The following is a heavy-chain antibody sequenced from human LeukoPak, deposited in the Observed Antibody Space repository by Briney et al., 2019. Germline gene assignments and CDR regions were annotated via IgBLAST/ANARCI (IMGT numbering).Heavy chain of an antibody. CDR1: GXSISSYY. V-gene: IGHV4-59*01. CDR3: ARGAMATTPFFDY. J-gene: IGHJ4*02. D-gene: IGHD5-24*01. CDR2: IFYSGST. Sequence: SETLSLTCTVSGXSISSYYWSWIRQPPGKGLEWIGYIFYSGSTNYNPSLKSRVTMSLDTSRNQFSLKLTSLTAADTAVYYCARGAMATTPFFDYWGQGTLVTVSS.